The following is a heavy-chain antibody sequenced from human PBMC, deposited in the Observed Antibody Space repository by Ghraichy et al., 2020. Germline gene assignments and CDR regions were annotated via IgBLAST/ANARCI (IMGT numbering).Heavy chain of an antibody. D-gene: IGHD2-2*01. CDR2: INTNTGNP. V-gene: IGHV7-4-1*02. CDR3: ARDQNIVVVSGYYYYGMDV. CDR1: GYTFTSYA. Sequence: ASVKVSCKASGYTFTSYAMNWVRQAPGQGLEWMGWINTNTGNPTYAQGFTGRFVFSLDTSVSTAYLQISSLKAEDTAVYYCARDQNIVVVSGYYYYGMDVWGQGTTVTVSS. J-gene: IGHJ6*02.